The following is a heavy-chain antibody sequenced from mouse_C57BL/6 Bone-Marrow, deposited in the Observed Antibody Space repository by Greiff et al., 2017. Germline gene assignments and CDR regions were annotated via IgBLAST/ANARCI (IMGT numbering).Heavy chain of an antibody. CDR1: GFTFSDYY. CDR3: ARQEEFAY. V-gene: IGHV5-12*01. CDR2: ISNGGGST. J-gene: IGHJ3*01. Sequence: EVQGVESGGGLVQPGGSLKLSCAASGFTFSDYYMYWVRQTPEKRLEWVAYISNGGGSTYYPGTVKGRFTISSDNAKNTLYLQMSRLKSEDTAMYYCARQEEFAYWGQGTLVTVSA.